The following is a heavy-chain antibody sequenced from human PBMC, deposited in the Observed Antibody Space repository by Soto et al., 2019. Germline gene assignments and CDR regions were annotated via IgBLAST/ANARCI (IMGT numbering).Heavy chain of an antibody. CDR1: GGTFSSYA. J-gene: IGHJ4*02. D-gene: IGHD6-19*01. V-gene: IGHV3-23*01. Sequence: SCKASGGTFSSYAMSWVRQAPGKGLEWVSAISGSGGSTYYADSVKGRFTISRDNSKNTLYLQMNSLRAEDTAVYYCAKEGEYSSGWDNFDYWGQGTLVTVSS. CDR2: ISGSGGST. CDR3: AKEGEYSSGWDNFDY.